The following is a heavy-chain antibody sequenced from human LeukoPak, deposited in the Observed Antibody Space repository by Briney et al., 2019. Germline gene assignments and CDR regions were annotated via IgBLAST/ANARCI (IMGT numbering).Heavy chain of an antibody. CDR1: GESFSGYY. D-gene: IGHD6-13*01. Sequence: SETLSLTCAVYGESFSGYYWSWIRQPPGKGLEWIGEINHNGSTKNNPSLQSRVTISVDTTKNTFSLKLSSVTASDTAVYYCGRDSSSWDLGFDYWGQGTLVTVSS. CDR3: GRDSSSWDLGFDY. CDR2: INHNGST. V-gene: IGHV4-34*01. J-gene: IGHJ4*02.